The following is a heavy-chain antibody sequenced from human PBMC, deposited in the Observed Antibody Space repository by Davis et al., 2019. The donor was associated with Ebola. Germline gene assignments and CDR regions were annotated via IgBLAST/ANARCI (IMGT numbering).Heavy chain of an antibody. CDR2: INSDGSST. D-gene: IGHD5-18*01. V-gene: IGHV3-74*01. CDR3: AKGDFTAMVDY. CDR1: GFTFSNYW. J-gene: IGHJ4*02. Sequence: HTGGSLRLSCAASGFTFSNYWMHWVRQAPGKGLVWVSRINSDGSSTTYADSVKGRFTISRDNAKNTLYLQMNSLRGEDTAVYYCAKGDFTAMVDYWGQGTLVTVSS.